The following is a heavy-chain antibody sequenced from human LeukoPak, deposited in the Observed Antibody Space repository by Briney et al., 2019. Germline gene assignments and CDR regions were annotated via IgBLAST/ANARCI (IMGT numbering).Heavy chain of an antibody. CDR3: ARDLKYYYDSSGYYYY. D-gene: IGHD3-22*01. CDR1: GGTFSSYA. CDR2: INPNSGGT. Sequence: ASVKVSCKASGGTFSSYAISWVRQAPGQGLEWMGWINPNSGGTNYAQKFQGRVTMTRDTSISTAYMELSRLRSDDTAVYYCARDLKYYYDSSGYYYYWGQGTLVTVSS. V-gene: IGHV1-2*02. J-gene: IGHJ4*02.